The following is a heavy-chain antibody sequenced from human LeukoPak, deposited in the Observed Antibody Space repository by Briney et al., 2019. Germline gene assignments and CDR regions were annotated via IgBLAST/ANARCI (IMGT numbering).Heavy chain of an antibody. CDR3: ARSRVRGSPHPNAFDI. Sequence: ASVKVSCKASGDSIRSYGITWVRQAPGQGLEWMGWISDYDGNTNYAQNVQGRVTMTTDISTSTAYMELRSLRSDDTAVYYCARSRVRGSPHPNAFDIWGQGTKVTVSS. CDR1: GDSIRSYG. V-gene: IGHV1-18*01. D-gene: IGHD3-10*01. J-gene: IGHJ3*02. CDR2: ISDYDGNT.